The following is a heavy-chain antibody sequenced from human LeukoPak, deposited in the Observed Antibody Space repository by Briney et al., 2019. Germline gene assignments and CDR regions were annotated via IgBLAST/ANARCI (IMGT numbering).Heavy chain of an antibody. Sequence: SVNVSCKASGGTFSIYAISWVRQAPGQGLEWMGGIIPIFGTANYAQKFQGRVTITADESTSTAYMELSSLRSEDTAVYYCARHLGYCSSTSCYYYFDYWGQGTLVTVSS. CDR1: GGTFSIYA. CDR2: IIPIFGTA. V-gene: IGHV1-69*13. D-gene: IGHD2-2*01. J-gene: IGHJ4*02. CDR3: ARHLGYCSSTSCYYYFDY.